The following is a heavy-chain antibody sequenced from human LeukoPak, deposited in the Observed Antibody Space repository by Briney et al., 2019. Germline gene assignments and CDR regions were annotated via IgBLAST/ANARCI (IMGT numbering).Heavy chain of an antibody. D-gene: IGHD4-23*01. CDR1: GGSISSRSDY. CDR3: SRSHDYGGLYFYYYMDV. V-gene: IGHV4-39*01. J-gene: IGHJ6*03. Sequence: SETLSLTCTVSGGSISSRSDYWGWLRQTPGKGLEWIGNLDSSGSTYYNPSLKSRVTISVGTSKNQFSLNLRSVTAADTAIYFYSRSHDYGGLYFYYYMDVWGKGTTVTVSS. CDR2: LDSSGST.